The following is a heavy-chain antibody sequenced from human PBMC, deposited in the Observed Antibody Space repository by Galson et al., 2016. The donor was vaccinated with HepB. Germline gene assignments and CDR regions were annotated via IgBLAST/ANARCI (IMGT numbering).Heavy chain of an antibody. D-gene: IGHD6-19*01. CDR1: GFTFSKYW. CDR3: ARDRRGSGWYNDY. Sequence: SLRLSCAVSGFTFSKYWMSWVRQAPGKGPEWVANIKEDGSERYFVDSVKGRFTVARDNAKNSLYLQMNSLRVDDTAVYYCARDRRGSGWYNDYWGQGTLVTVSS. CDR2: IKEDGSER. J-gene: IGHJ4*02. V-gene: IGHV3-7*01.